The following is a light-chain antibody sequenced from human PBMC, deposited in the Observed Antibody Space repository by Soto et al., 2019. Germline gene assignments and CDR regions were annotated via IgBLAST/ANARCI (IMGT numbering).Light chain of an antibody. V-gene: IGLV2-14*01. J-gene: IGLJ2*01. CDR3: SSYTTSSTPVL. CDR2: EVS. CDR1: SSDFGSYNY. Sequence: QSALTQPASVSGSPGQSITISCIGTSSDFGSYNYVSWYQHHPGKAPKLVISEVSNRPSGVSYRFSGSKSGNTASLTISGLQAEDDADYYCSSYTTSSTPVLFGGGTKVTRP.